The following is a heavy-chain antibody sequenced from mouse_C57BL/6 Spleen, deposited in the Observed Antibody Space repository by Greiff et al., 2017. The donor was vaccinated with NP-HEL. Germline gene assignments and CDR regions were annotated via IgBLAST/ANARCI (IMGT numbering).Heavy chain of an antibody. J-gene: IGHJ2*01. Sequence: EVKLLESGPGLVKPSPSLSLTCSVTGYSITSGYYWNWIRQFPGNKLEWMGYISYDGSNNYNPSLKNRISITRDTSKNQFFLKLNSVTTEDTATYYCARGSYGFDYWGQGTTLTVSS. CDR3: ARGSYGFDY. D-gene: IGHD1-1*02. CDR1: GYSITSGYY. V-gene: IGHV3-6*01. CDR2: ISYDGSN.